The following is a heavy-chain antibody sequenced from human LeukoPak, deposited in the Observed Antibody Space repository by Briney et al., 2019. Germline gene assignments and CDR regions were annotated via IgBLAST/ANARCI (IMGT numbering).Heavy chain of an antibody. CDR2: IHYDGSIK. CDR3: ANSLMEGSNYFDY. CDR1: GLTFSSHA. D-gene: IGHD3-3*01. Sequence: HPGGSLRLSCAASGLTFSSHAMHWVRQAPGKGLEWVAFIHYDGSIKYFADSVRGRFTISRDNSKNTLYLQMNSLRPDDTAVYYCANSLMEGSNYFDYWGQGTLVTVSS. J-gene: IGHJ4*02. V-gene: IGHV3-30*02.